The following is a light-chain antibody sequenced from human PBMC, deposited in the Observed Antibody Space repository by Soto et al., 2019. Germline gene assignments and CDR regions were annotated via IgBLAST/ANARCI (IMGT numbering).Light chain of an antibody. Sequence: DSQMTQSPSTLSASVGDRVTITCRASQSVTTWLAWYQQKPGKAPKILISKASNLQSAVPSRFSASGSGTEFTLTISSLQPADFGTYYCQQYDSYPLTFGGGTQVEIK. J-gene: IGKJ4*01. CDR1: QSVTTW. CDR3: QQYDSYPLT. CDR2: KAS. V-gene: IGKV1-5*03.